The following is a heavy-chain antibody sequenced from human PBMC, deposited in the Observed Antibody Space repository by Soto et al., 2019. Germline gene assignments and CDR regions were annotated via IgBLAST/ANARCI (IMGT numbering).Heavy chain of an antibody. J-gene: IGHJ2*01. D-gene: IGHD3-16*02. CDR3: AHGESSMTTRYWYFDL. CDR2: IYWDDDK. Sequence: QITLKESGPTLVKPTQTLTLTCNFSGFSLSTSGMRVGWIRQPPGTALEWLALIYWDDDKRYSPSLKSRLTITKDTSKNQVVLTMTDVDPVDTATYYCAHGESSMTTRYWYFDLWGRGTLVTVSS. CDR1: GFSLSTSGMR. V-gene: IGHV2-5*02.